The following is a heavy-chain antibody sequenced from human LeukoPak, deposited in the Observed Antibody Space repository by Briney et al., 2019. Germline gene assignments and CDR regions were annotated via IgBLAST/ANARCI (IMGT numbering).Heavy chain of an antibody. CDR3: ARGYIVVVPAAIWGTLRKYNWFDP. V-gene: IGHV4-59*12. CDR1: GGSISRYY. D-gene: IGHD2-2*01. CDR2: VYYSGRT. Sequence: SETLSLTCTVSGGSISRYYWSWMRQPPGKGLEWIGYVYYSGRTNYNPSLKSRVTISVDTSKNQFSLKLSSVTAADTAVYYCARGYIVVVPAAIWGTLRKYNWFDPWGQGTLVTVSS. J-gene: IGHJ5*02.